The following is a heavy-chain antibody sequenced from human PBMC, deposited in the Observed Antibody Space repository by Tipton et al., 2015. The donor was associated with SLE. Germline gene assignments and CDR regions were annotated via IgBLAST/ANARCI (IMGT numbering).Heavy chain of an antibody. CDR1: GGSISSYY. Sequence: LRLSCTVSGGSISSYYWRWIRQPPGKGLEWIGYIYTSGSTNYNPSLKSRVTISVDTSKNQFSLKLSSVTAADTAVYYCARGFESSGLFDYWGQGTLVTVSS. D-gene: IGHD3-22*01. CDR3: ARGFESSGLFDY. J-gene: IGHJ4*02. V-gene: IGHV4-4*08. CDR2: IYTSGST.